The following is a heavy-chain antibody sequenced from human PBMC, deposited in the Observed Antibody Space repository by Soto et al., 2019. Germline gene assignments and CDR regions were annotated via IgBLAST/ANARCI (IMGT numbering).Heavy chain of an antibody. Sequence: QVQLQESGPGLVKPSQTLSLTCTVSGGSISSGDYYWRWIRQPPGQGLEWIGYIYYSGSTYYKSSLKSRVIISIDTSKNQFSLKLSSVTAADTAVYYCARKGWPDVFDIWGQGAMVTVSS. CDR3: ARKGWPDVFDI. J-gene: IGHJ3*02. CDR2: IYYSGST. V-gene: IGHV4-30-4*01. CDR1: GGSISSGDYY.